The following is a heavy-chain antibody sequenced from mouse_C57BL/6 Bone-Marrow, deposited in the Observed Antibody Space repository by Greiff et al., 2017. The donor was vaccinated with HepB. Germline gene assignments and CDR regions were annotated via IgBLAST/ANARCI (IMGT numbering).Heavy chain of an antibody. CDR2: IDPEDGGT. CDR1: GFNIKDYY. V-gene: IGHV14-2*01. Sequence: EVQLQQSGAELVKPGASVKLSCTASGFNIKDYYMHWVKQRTEQGLEWIGRIDPEDGGTKYAPKFQRKATITADTSSNTAYLQLSSLTSEDTAVYYCARSTGTVWYFDVWGTGTTVTVSS. J-gene: IGHJ1*03. CDR3: ARSTGTVWYFDV. D-gene: IGHD4-1*01.